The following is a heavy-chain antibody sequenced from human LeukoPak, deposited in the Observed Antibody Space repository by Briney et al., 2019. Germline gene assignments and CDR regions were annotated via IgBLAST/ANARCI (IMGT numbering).Heavy chain of an antibody. Sequence: GGSLRLSCAASGFTFSSYAMSWVRQAPGKGLESVSAISGSGGSTYYADSVKGRFTISRDNSKNTLYLQMNSLRAEDTAVYYCAKATRYNMVRGSNDYWGQGTLVTVSS. CDR3: AKATRYNMVRGSNDY. D-gene: IGHD3-10*01. CDR1: GFTFSSYA. J-gene: IGHJ4*02. V-gene: IGHV3-23*01. CDR2: ISGSGGST.